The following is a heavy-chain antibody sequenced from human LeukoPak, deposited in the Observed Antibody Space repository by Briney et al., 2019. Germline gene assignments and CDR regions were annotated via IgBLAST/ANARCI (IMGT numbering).Heavy chain of an antibody. J-gene: IGHJ6*03. Sequence: GGTLRLSCAGSGFMFSTYGMSWVRQTPGKGLEWVSAISASGLTTFYVDSVKGRFTISRDNSKNTLVLHMDSLRAEDSAVYYCKNDPRTTHYYYYMDVWGKGTTVTISS. CDR2: ISASGLTT. CDR1: GFMFSTYG. CDR3: KNDPRTTHYYYYMDV. V-gene: IGHV3-23*01. D-gene: IGHD1-1*01.